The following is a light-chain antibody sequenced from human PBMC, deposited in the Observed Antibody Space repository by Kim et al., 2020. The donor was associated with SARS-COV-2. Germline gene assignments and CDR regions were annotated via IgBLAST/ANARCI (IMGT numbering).Light chain of an antibody. CDR2: GAS. V-gene: IGKV3-20*01. Sequence: EIVLTQSPGTLSLSPGERATLSCRASQSVSSSYLAWYQQKPGQAPRLLIYGASSRATGIPDRFSGSGSGTDFTLTISRLEPEDFAVYYCQQYGSSPTWTFGQRTKVEIK. J-gene: IGKJ1*01. CDR1: QSVSSSY. CDR3: QQYGSSPTWT.